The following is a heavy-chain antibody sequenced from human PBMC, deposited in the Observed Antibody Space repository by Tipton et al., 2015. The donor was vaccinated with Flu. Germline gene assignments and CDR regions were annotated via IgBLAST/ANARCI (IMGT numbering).Heavy chain of an antibody. D-gene: IGHD3-10*01. Sequence: LVKPSETLSLTCTVSGGSLSSYYWSWIRQPAGKGLEWIGRIYTSGGTKFNPSLRGRLTMSVDASKKEFSLKLSSVTAADTAVYYCARGSGSGTFMIFDFWGQGTLVTVSS. CDR3: ARGSGSGTFMIFDF. J-gene: IGHJ4*02. V-gene: IGHV4-4*07. CDR1: GGSLSSYY. CDR2: IYTSGGT.